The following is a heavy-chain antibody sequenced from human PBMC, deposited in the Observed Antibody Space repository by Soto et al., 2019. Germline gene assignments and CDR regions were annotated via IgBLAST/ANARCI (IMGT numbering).Heavy chain of an antibody. Sequence: ASVKVSCKASGYTFTTYAIHWQRQTPGQRLEWMGWINAGNGNTKYSQKFQGRVTITRDTSASTAYMELSSLRSEDTAVYYCARAVAVAADFDYWGQGTLVTVSS. CDR2: INAGNGNT. J-gene: IGHJ4*02. D-gene: IGHD6-19*01. CDR1: GYTFTTYA. V-gene: IGHV1-3*01. CDR3: ARAVAVAADFDY.